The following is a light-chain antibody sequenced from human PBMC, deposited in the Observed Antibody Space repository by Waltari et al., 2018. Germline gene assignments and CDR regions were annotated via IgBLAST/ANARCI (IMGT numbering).Light chain of an antibody. V-gene: IGKV3-20*01. CDR2: GAS. CDR3: QHYLRLPVT. Sequence: ELVLTQTPGTLSLSLGERATVSRRASQSVSRALAWYQQNPGQAPRLLIHGASTRATGIPDRFSGSGSGTDFSLTISRLEPDDFAVYYCQHYLRLPVTFGQGTTVEI. J-gene: IGKJ1*01. CDR1: QSVSRA.